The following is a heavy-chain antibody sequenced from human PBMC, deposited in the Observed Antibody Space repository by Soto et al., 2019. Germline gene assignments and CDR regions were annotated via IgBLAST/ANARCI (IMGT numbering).Heavy chain of an antibody. J-gene: IGHJ4*02. D-gene: IGHD3-22*01. CDR1: GGSFSSYA. V-gene: IGHV1-69*13. Sequence: SVKVSCKASGGSFSSYAISWVRQAPGQGLEWMGGIIPIFGTANYAQKFQGRVTITADESTSTAYMELSSLRSEDTAVYYCARGYYYDRSASYDFDYRGQGTLVTVSS. CDR3: ARGYYYDRSASYDFDY. CDR2: IIPIFGTA.